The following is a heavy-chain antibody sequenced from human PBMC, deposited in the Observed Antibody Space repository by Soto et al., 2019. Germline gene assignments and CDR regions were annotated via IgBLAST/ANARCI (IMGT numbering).Heavy chain of an antibody. J-gene: IGHJ3*02. CDR3: TRGVVVNAIDAFDI. V-gene: IGHV3-73*01. CDR1: GFTFSGSA. D-gene: IGHD2-21*01. Sequence: GGSLRLSCAASGFTFSGSAMHWVRQASGKGLEWVGRIRSRANSYATAYAASVKGRFTISRDDSKNTAYLQMNSLKTEDKAVYYCTRGVVVNAIDAFDIWGQGTMVTVSS. CDR2: IRSRANSYAT.